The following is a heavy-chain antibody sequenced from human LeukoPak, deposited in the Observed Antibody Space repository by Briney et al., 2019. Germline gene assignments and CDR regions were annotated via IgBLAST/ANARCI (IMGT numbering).Heavy chain of an antibody. CDR1: GGSISSYY. CDR2: IYYSGST. V-gene: IGHV4-59*01. CDR3: ARYRVEMAATPSHLFDY. J-gene: IGHJ4*02. Sequence: PSETLSLTCTVSGGSISSYYWSWIRQPPGKGLEWIGYIYYSGSTNYNPSLKSRVTISVDTAKNQFSLKLSSVTAADTAVYYCARYRVEMAATPSHLFDYWGQGTRVTVSS. D-gene: IGHD5-24*01.